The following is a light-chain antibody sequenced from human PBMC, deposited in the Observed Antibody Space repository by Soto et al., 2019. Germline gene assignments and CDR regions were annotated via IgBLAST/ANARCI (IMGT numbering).Light chain of an antibody. V-gene: IGKV1-5*03. Sequence: DIQMTQSPSTLSASVGDRVTITCRASQSVNSWLAWYQQKPGRAPRVLIYKASTLDSGVPSRFSGSGSGTEFTLTISSLQPEDFATYYCLQYNSYPWTFGQGTKVEIK. J-gene: IGKJ1*01. CDR3: LQYNSYPWT. CDR2: KAS. CDR1: QSVNSW.